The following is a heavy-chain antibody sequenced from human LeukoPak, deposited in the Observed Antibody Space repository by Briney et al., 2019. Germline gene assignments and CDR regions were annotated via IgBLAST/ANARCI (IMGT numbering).Heavy chain of an antibody. CDR3: ARGPPYGSRSDYFDY. J-gene: IGHJ4*02. CDR1: GYTCSNNW. D-gene: IGHD3-10*01. V-gene: IGHV3-7*01. Sequence: GGSLRRSCAASGYTCSNNWMTWVRQAPGKGLEWVASVKKDASEKYYVDSVKGRFTISRDNAKNSLYLQMNSLRVEDTAVYYCARGPPYGSRSDYFDYWGQGTLVTVSS. CDR2: VKKDASEK.